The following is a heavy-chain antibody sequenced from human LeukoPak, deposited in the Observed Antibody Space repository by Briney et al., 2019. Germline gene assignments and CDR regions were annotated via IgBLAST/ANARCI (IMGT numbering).Heavy chain of an antibody. CDR2: INPSGGST. CDR1: GYTFTSYY. V-gene: IGHV1-46*01. Sequence: ASVKVSCKASGYTFTSYYMHWVRQAPGQGLEWMGIINPSGGSTSYAQKFQGRVTMTRDMSTSTVYMELSSLRSVDTAVYYCAREWSYVWGSYRQRYYYMDVWGKGTTVTVSS. D-gene: IGHD3-16*02. CDR3: AREWSYVWGSYRQRYYYMDV. J-gene: IGHJ6*03.